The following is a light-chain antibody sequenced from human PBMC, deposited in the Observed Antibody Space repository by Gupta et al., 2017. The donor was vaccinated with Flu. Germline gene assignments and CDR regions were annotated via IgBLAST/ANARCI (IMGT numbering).Light chain of an antibody. CDR1: SSDLGGYNY. CDR2: DVS. J-gene: IGLJ2*01. CDR3: SSYTSSSTLV. Sequence: TSSDLGGYNYVSWYQQHPGKAPKLMIYDVSHRPSGVSNRFSGSKSGNTASLTISGLQAEDEADYYCSSYTSSSTLVFGGGTKLTVL. V-gene: IGLV2-14*04.